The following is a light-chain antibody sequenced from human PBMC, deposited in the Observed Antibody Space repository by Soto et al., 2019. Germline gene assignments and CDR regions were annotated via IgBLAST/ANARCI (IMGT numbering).Light chain of an antibody. CDR3: QQYDNWPRT. J-gene: IGKJ5*01. CDR2: GAS. Sequence: VLVQSPGTLSLSPGERATLSCRASQSVSNSYVAWDQQNPGQAPRLLIDGASARATGLPARFSGTGSGKEFTVTINSLQAEDAAGDWCQQYDNWPRTFGEGTRLEN. V-gene: IGKV3-15*01. CDR1: QSVSNS.